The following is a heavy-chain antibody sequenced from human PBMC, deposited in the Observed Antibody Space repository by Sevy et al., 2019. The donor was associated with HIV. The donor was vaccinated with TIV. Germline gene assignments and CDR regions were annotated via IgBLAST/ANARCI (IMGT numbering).Heavy chain of an antibody. J-gene: IGHJ6*02. Sequence: GGSLRLSCAASGFTFSSYGMHWARQAPGKGLEWVAVIWYDGSNKYYADSVKGRFTISRDNSKNTLYLQMNSLRAEDTAVYYCARATGIAARPDYYYYYGMDVWGQGTTVTVSS. CDR2: IWYDGSNK. D-gene: IGHD6-6*01. CDR3: ARATGIAARPDYYYYYGMDV. V-gene: IGHV3-33*01. CDR1: GFTFSSYG.